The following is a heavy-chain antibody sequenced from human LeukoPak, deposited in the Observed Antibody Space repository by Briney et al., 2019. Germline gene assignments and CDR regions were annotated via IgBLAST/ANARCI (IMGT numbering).Heavy chain of an antibody. CDR1: GGSFSGYY. D-gene: IGHD3-10*01. V-gene: IGHV4-34*01. CDR3: ARGGRVGVGYYGSGSYYYNY. CDR2: INHSGST. Sequence: SGTLSLTCAVYGGSFSGYYWSWIRQPPGKGLEWIGEINHSGSTNYNPSLKSRVTISVDTSKNQFSLKLSSVTAADTAVYYCARGGRVGVGYYGSGSYYYNYWGQGTLVTVSS. J-gene: IGHJ4*02.